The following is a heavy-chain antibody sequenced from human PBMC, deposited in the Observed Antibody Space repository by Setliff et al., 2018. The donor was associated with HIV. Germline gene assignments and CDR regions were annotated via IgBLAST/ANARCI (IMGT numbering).Heavy chain of an antibody. Sequence: SSETLSLTCTVSGGSMSTYYWSWIRQPPGKGLEWIGYIYTSGSTNYNPSLKSRVTISVDTSKNQFSLKLSSVTAADTAVYYCARGDGTKYYYYYYMDVWGKGTTVTVSS. CDR2: IYTSGST. CDR3: ARGDGTKYYYYYYMDV. V-gene: IGHV4-59*01. D-gene: IGHD1-7*01. J-gene: IGHJ6*03. CDR1: GGSMSTYY.